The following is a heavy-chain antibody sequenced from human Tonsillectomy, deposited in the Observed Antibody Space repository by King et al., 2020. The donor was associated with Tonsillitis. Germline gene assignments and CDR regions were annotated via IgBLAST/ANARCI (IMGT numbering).Heavy chain of an antibody. Sequence: VQLVESGGGVVQPGRSLRLSCVASGFFFNNYAMHWVRQAPGKGLEWVALISYNGGNKYYADSVTGRFTISRDNSENTLYLQINSLRAEETAMYFCARVSLYDFWSSDAFDIWGQGTMVTVSS. CDR1: GFFFNNYA. J-gene: IGHJ3*02. V-gene: IGHV3-33*01. D-gene: IGHD3-3*01. CDR2: ISYNGGNK. CDR3: ARVSLYDFWSSDAFDI.